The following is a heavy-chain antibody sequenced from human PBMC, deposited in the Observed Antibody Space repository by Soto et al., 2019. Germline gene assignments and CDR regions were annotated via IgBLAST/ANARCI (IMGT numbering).Heavy chain of an antibody. D-gene: IGHD2-21*02. CDR2: ISYDGSND. CDR1: GFTFSNYA. V-gene: IGHV3-30-3*01. CDR3: ARSVVTASPHYFQH. Sequence: GSLRLSCAASGFTFSNYAMHWVRQAPGKGLEWVSLISYDGSNDYYADSVKGRFSISRDNSKNTLYLQMNSLRAEDTAVYYCARSVVTASPHYFQHWGQGTLVTVSS. J-gene: IGHJ1*01.